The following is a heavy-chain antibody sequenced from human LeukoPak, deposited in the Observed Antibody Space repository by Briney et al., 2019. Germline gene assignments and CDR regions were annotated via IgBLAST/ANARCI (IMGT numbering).Heavy chain of an antibody. CDR2: ISSSSSTI. D-gene: IGHD2-2*01. CDR1: GFTFSSYS. Sequence: PGGSLRLSCAASGFTFSSYSMNWVRQAPGKGLEWVSYISSSSSTIYYADSVKGRFTISRDNAKNSLYLQMNSLRAEDTAVYYCAKEPREYCSSTSCPNWFDSWGQGTLVTVSS. V-gene: IGHV3-48*01. J-gene: IGHJ5*01. CDR3: AKEPREYCSSTSCPNWFDS.